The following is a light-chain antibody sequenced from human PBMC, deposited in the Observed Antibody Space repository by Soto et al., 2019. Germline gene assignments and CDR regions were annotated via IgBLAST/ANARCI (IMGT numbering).Light chain of an antibody. V-gene: IGKV1-5*03. CDR1: QSISSW. J-gene: IGKJ1*01. CDR2: KAS. Sequence: DIQMTQSPSTLSASVGDRVTITSRASQSISSWLAWYQQKPGKAPNLLIYKASSLQSGVPSRFSGSGSGTEFTLTISSLQPDDCGTYYCQQYNDKWTFGQGTKVDIK. CDR3: QQYNDKWT.